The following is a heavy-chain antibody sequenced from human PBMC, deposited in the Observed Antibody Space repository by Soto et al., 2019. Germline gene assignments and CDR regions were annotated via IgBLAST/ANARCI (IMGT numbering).Heavy chain of an antibody. CDR2: ISGYSGTT. V-gene: IGHV1-18*04. Sequence: GASVKVSCKASGYTFTSYYMHWLRQAPGQGLEWMGWISGYSGTTNYAPKVQARVTMTTDTSTRTAYMDLRRLTFDDTAVYYCARSHWLEDSLEGLDYWGQGTPVTVSS. D-gene: IGHD5-12*01. CDR1: GYTFTSYY. J-gene: IGHJ4*02. CDR3: ARSHWLEDSLEGLDY.